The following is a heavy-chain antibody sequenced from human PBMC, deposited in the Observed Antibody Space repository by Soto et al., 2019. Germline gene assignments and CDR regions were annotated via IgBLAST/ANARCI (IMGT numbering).Heavy chain of an antibody. V-gene: IGHV4-31*03. J-gene: IGHJ3*02. CDR1: GGSISSGGYY. CDR2: IYYSGST. D-gene: IGHD3-3*01. Sequence: TLSLTCTVSGGSISSGGYYWSWSRQHPGKGLEWIGYIYYSGSTYYNPSLKSRVTISVDTSKNQFSLKLSSVTAADTAVYYCARDPQKFGSDAFDIWGQGTMVTVSS. CDR3: ARDPQKFGSDAFDI.